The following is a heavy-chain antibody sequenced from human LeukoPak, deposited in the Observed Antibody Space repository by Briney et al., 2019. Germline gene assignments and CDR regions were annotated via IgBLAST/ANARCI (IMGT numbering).Heavy chain of an antibody. Sequence: KPSETLSLTCAVSGYSISSGFFWGWIRLPPGKGLEWIGSIYHSGSTYYNPSLKSRVTISVDTSKNQFSLKLSSVTAADTAVYYCARRPYCTSTSCPPRHAFDIWGQGTMVTVSS. CDR3: ARRPYCTSTSCPPRHAFDI. D-gene: IGHD2-2*01. CDR1: GYSISSGFF. J-gene: IGHJ3*02. CDR2: IYHSGST. V-gene: IGHV4-38-2*01.